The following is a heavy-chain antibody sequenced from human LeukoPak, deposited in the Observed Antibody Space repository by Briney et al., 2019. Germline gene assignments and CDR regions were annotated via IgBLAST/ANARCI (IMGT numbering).Heavy chain of an antibody. Sequence: QTGGSLRLYCAASGFTFSSYSMNWVRHAPGKGLEWLSYISSSSSTIYYADSVKGRFTISRDNAKNSLYLQMNSLRAEDTAVYYCARGDFSAGSCYLSLTTIDYWGQGTLVTVSS. CDR2: ISSSSSTI. CDR3: ARGDFSAGSCYLSLTTIDY. CDR1: GFTFSSYS. J-gene: IGHJ4*02. V-gene: IGHV3-48*01. D-gene: IGHD2-15*01.